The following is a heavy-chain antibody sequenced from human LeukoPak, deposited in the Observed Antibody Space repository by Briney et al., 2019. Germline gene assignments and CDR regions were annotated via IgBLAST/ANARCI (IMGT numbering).Heavy chain of an antibody. CDR2: TSGSGGRT. CDR3: VRDSGSGVDY. V-gene: IGHV3-23*01. J-gene: IGHJ6*04. D-gene: IGHD6-19*01. CDR1: GFTFSNYA. Sequence: GGSLRLSCAASGFTFSNYAMSWVRQAPGKGVEWVSGTSGSGGRTYYADSVKGRFTISRDNAMNTLYLQMNSLTVEDTALYYCVRDSGSGVDYWGKGTTVTVSS.